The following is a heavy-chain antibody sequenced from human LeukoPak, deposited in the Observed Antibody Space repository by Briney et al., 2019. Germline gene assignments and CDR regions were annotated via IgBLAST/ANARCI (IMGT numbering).Heavy chain of an antibody. J-gene: IGHJ4*02. Sequence: GGSLRLSCAASGFTFSSYGMHWVRQAPGKGLEWVAFIRYDGSNKYYADSVKGRFTISRDNSKHTLYLQMNSLRAEDTAVYYCAKDYYYDSSGYYFDYWGQGTLVTVSS. CDR3: AKDYYYDSSGYYFDY. V-gene: IGHV3-30*02. CDR2: IRYDGSNK. D-gene: IGHD3-22*01. CDR1: GFTFSSYG.